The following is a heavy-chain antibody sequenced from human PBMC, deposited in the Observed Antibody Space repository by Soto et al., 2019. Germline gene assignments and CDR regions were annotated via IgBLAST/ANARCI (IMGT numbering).Heavy chain of an antibody. J-gene: IGHJ4*02. D-gene: IGHD3-22*01. Sequence: EVQLVESGGGLVKPGGSLRLSCAASGFSFSNAWMKWVRQAPGKGLEWVGRIKSEATGATTDHAASVKGRFIIARADSKNMLCLQMDSLITDDSAVYYCAYYRDSSSRHVDFGGQGTPVTVSS. CDR2: IKSEATGATT. V-gene: IGHV3-15*07. CDR3: AYYRDSSSRHVDF. CDR1: GFSFSNAW.